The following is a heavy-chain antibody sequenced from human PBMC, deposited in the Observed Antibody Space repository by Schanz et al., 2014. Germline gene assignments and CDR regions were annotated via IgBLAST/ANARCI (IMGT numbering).Heavy chain of an antibody. J-gene: IGHJ4*02. Sequence: QVQLQESGPGLVKPSQTLSLTCTVSGGSISSGGYYWSWIRQHPGKGLEWIGYIYDGGSTYYNPSLKIRVPIAGDKSNNEFSLKRSSVTAADTAVYYCARARSWPDYWGQGTLVTVSS. CDR1: GGSISSGGYY. V-gene: IGHV4-31*03. CDR2: IYDGGST. D-gene: IGHD6-13*01. CDR3: ARARSWPDY.